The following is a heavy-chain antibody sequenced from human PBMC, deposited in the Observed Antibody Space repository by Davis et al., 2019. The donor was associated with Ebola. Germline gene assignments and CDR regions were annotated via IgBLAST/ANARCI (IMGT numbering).Heavy chain of an antibody. CDR2: IYYSGST. V-gene: IGHV4-30-4*01. D-gene: IGHD3-3*01. Sequence: PSETLSLTCTVSGGSISSGDYYWSWIRQPPGKGLEWIGYIYYSGSTYYNPSLKSRVTISVDTSKNQFSLKLSSVTAADTAVYYCARANYDFWSGYSDYYGMDVWGQGTTVTVSS. J-gene: IGHJ6*02. CDR1: GGSISSGDYY. CDR3: ARANYDFWSGYSDYYGMDV.